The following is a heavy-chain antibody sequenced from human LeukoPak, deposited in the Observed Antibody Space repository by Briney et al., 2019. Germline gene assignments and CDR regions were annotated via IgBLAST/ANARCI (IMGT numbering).Heavy chain of an antibody. V-gene: IGHV4-59*08. CDR1: GGPTTGYF. CDR2: VYYKGDT. D-gene: IGHD4-11*01. J-gene: IGHJ3*01. CDR3: ARHVTVTYDAFDL. Sequence: SETLSLTCSVSGGPTTGYFWTWIRQPPGKGPEWIGYVYYKGDTSYSPSLDSRVTISVDTSKKQFSLKLNSVTAADTAVYYCARHVTVTYDAFDLWGQGTMVTVSS.